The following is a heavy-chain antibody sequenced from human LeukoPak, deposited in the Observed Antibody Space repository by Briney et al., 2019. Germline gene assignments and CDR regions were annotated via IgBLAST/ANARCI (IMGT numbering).Heavy chain of an antibody. CDR2: IYSSGTT. V-gene: IGHV4-59*01. J-gene: IGHJ6*03. CDR3: ARGDDSDNMDV. CDR1: DGSIGTYF. D-gene: IGHD1-1*01. Sequence: SETLFLTCTVSDGSIGTYFWNWIRQPPGKGLEWIGYIYSSGTTNYNPSLKSRVTISVDTSKNQFSLKLSSVTAADTAVYYCARGDDSDNMDVWGKGTTVTVSS.